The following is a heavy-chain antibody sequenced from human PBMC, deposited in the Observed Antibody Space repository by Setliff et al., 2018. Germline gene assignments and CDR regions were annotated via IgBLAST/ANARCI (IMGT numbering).Heavy chain of an antibody. V-gene: IGHV1-2*02. D-gene: IGHD2-2*01. J-gene: IGHJ4*02. CDR3: ARLAAIPEPGIGILA. CDR1: GYTFAGYY. CDR2: INPSSGGA. Sequence: ASVKVSCKASGYTFAGYYMHWVRQAPGQGLEWMGWINPSSGGANYAQKFQGRVTLTRDTSIRTSYMELNSLTSDDTAVYYCARLAAIPEPGIGILAWGQGTLVTVSS.